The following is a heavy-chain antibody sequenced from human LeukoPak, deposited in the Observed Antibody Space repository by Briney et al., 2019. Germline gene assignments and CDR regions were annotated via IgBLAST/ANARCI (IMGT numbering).Heavy chain of an antibody. Sequence: ASVKVSCKASGYTFTSYGISWVRQAPGQGLEWMGWISAYNGNTNYAQKLQGRVTMTTDTSTSTAYMELRSLRSDDTAVYYCARDQVATFFDHAFDIWGQGTMVTVSS. CDR3: ARDQVATFFDHAFDI. D-gene: IGHD5-12*01. CDR2: ISAYNGNT. J-gene: IGHJ3*02. CDR1: GYTFTSYG. V-gene: IGHV1-18*01.